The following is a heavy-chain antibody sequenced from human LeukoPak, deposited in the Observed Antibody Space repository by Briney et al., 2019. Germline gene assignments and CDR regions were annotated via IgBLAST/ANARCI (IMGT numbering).Heavy chain of an antibody. Sequence: SETLSLTCTVSGGSITSGNNYWNWIRQSPGKGLEWIGLIYSGGRTNYNPFLRSRVVISADASKNQISLRVESMTAADTAVYYCVKAPTVAGSYGWFDPWGQGTLVTVSS. V-gene: IGHV4-30-4*01. D-gene: IGHD5-18*01. J-gene: IGHJ5*02. CDR1: GGSITSGNNY. CDR3: VKAPTVAGSYGWFDP. CDR2: IYSGGRT.